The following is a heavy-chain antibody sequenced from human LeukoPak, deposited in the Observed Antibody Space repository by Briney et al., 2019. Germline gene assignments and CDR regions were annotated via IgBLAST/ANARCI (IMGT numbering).Heavy chain of an antibody. D-gene: IGHD5-12*01. J-gene: IGHJ4*02. V-gene: IGHV4-59*13. Sequence: SETLSLTCTVSGGFIRIYYWSWIPQPPGQGPAWIGYISYSGSTIYNPSLKSPVNMSLDTFTNQISLEINSLTTPVPVVYYPARGRYSGYDWFDYRGQGTLVTVSS. CDR2: ISYSGST. CDR3: ARGRYSGYDWFDY. CDR1: GGFIRIYY.